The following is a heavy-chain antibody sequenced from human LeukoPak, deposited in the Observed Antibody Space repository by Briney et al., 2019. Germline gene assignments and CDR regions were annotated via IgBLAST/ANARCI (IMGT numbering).Heavy chain of an antibody. J-gene: IGHJ4*02. D-gene: IGHD4-23*01. CDR2: IKTKTDGGTT. V-gene: IGHV3-15*01. CDR3: TTDVWTTVAY. CDR1: GFTFSNAW. Sequence: GGSLRLSCAASGFTFSNAWMSWVRQAPGKGLEWVGRIKTKTDGGTTDYAAPVKGRFTISRNDSKNTLYLQMNRLKTEDTAIYYCTTDVWTTVAYLGQGTLVTVSS.